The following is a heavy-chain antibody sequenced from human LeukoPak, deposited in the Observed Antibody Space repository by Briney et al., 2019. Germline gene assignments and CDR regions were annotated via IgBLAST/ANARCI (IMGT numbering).Heavy chain of an antibody. J-gene: IGHJ2*01. Sequence: GGSLRLSCAASGFSFSNYWFHWVRQAPGEGLVWVSRTNEHGTIINYADSVKGRFTISRDNAKNTLYLQKNSLRADDTAIYYCAKSMTLQWRGFFDLWGRGTHVTVSS. CDR3: AKSMTLQWRGFFDL. V-gene: IGHV3-74*01. CDR2: TNEHGTII. D-gene: IGHD6-19*01. CDR1: GFSFSNYW.